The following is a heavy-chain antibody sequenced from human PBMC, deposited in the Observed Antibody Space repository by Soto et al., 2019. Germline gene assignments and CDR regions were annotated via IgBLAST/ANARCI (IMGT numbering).Heavy chain of an antibody. D-gene: IGHD2-2*01. Sequence: GGSLRLSCAASGFTFSSYSMNWVRQAPGKGLEWVSSISSSSSYIYYADSVKGRFTISRDNAKNSLYLQMNSLRAEDTAVYYCARAGEYLLLTTPPPHDYWGQGTLVTVSS. CDR1: GFTFSSYS. CDR2: ISSSSSYI. V-gene: IGHV3-21*01. CDR3: ARAGEYLLLTTPPPHDY. J-gene: IGHJ4*02.